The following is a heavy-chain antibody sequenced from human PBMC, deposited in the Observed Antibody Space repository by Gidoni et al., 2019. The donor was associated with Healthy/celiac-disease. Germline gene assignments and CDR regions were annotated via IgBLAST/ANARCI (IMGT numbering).Heavy chain of an antibody. CDR3: ARGSRVGATPFDY. V-gene: IGHV4-31*03. CDR2: IYYSGST. J-gene: IGHJ4*02. D-gene: IGHD1-26*01. CDR1: GGSLSSGGYY. Sequence: QVQLQESGPGLVKPSQTLSLTCTVSGGSLSSGGYYWSWIRQHPGKGLEWIGYIYYSGSTYYNPSLKSRVTISVDTSKNQFSLKLSSVTAADTAVYYCARGSRVGATPFDYWGQGTLVTVSS.